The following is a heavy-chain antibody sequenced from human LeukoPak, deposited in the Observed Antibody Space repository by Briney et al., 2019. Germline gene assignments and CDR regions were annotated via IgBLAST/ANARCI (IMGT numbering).Heavy chain of an antibody. J-gene: IGHJ4*02. CDR2: INHSGST. CDR1: GGSFSGYY. CDR3: ARAYCSRTTCYFDH. D-gene: IGHD2-2*01. V-gene: IGHV4-34*01. Sequence: SETLSLTCAVYGGSFSGYYWSWIRQPPGKGLEWIGEINHSGSTNYNPSLKSRVTISVDTSKNQFSLKLNSVTAADTAVYYCARAYCSRTTCYFDHWGPGTLVTVSS.